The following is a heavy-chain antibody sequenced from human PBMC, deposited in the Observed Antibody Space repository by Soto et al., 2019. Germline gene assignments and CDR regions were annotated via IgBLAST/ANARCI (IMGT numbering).Heavy chain of an antibody. D-gene: IGHD4-17*01. V-gene: IGHV3-30-3*01. CDR3: ARDYGDYGIWYFDL. CDR1: GFTFSSYA. Sequence: QVQLVESGGGVVQPGRSLRLSCAASGFTFSSYAMHWVRQAPGKGLEWVAVISYDGSNKYYADSVKGRFTISRDNSKNTLYLQMNSLRAEDTAVYYCARDYGDYGIWYFDLWGRGTLVTVSS. J-gene: IGHJ2*01. CDR2: ISYDGSNK.